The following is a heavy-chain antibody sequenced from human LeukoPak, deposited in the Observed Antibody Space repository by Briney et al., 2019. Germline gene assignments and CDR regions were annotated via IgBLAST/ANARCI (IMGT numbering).Heavy chain of an antibody. Sequence: APVKVSCKASGYTFTDYYLHWVRQAPGQGFEWMGWINPNSGDTNYAQKFQGTVTMTRDTSISTAHMEMSRLRSDDTAVYYCARANFLYCSSTTCLFDYWGQGTLVTVSS. CDR1: GYTFTDYY. V-gene: IGHV1-2*02. D-gene: IGHD2-2*01. CDR2: INPNSGDT. J-gene: IGHJ4*02. CDR3: ARANFLYCSSTTCLFDY.